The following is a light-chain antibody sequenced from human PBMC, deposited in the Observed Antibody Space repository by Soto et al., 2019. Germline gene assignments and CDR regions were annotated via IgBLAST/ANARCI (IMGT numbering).Light chain of an antibody. CDR3: QQYESWPIT. V-gene: IGKV3-15*01. J-gene: IGKJ5*01. CDR1: QSINSD. CDR2: GAS. Sequence: EIMMTQSPATLSVSPGERASLSCRASQSINSDLAWYQQKPGQAPRLLIYGASTRATGIPARFIGSGSGTEFTLTVSSLQSEDFAVYYCQQYESWPITFGQGTRLEIE.